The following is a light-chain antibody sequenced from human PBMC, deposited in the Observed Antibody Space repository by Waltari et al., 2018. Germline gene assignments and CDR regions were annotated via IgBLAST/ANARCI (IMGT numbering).Light chain of an antibody. Sequence: QSALTRPASVSGSPGQSITISCTGTSSDVGGYTYVSLYQQHPGKAPKLMIYDVSKRPSGVSNRFSGSKSGNTASLTISGLQAEDEADYYCSSYTSSSTYVFGTGTKVTVL. CDR2: DVS. CDR1: SSDVGGYTY. J-gene: IGLJ1*01. CDR3: SSYTSSSTYV. V-gene: IGLV2-14*01.